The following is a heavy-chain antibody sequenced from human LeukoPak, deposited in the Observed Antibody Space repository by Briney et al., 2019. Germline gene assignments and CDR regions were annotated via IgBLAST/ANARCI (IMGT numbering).Heavy chain of an antibody. J-gene: IGHJ3*02. V-gene: IGHV3-9*01. CDR2: ISWNSGSI. CDR1: GFTFDDYA. Sequence: GGSLRLSCAASGFTFDDYAMHWVRQAPGKGLEWVSGISWNSGSIGYADSVKGRFTISRDNAKNSLYLQMNSLRAEDTALYYCARSHRDAFDIWGQGTMVTVSS. CDR3: ARSHRDAFDI.